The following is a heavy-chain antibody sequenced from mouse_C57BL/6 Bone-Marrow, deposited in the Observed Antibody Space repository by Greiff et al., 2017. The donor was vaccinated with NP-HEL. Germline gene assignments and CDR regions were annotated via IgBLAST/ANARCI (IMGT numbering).Heavy chain of an antibody. CDR3: ASLYYDYPYYAMDY. D-gene: IGHD2-4*01. Sequence: QVQLQQPGAELVKPGASVKLSCKASGYTFTSYWMQWVKQRPGQGLEWIGEIDPSDSYTNYNQKFKGKATLTVDTSSSTAYMQLSSLTSEDSAVYYWASLYYDYPYYAMDYWGQGTSVTVSS. CDR2: IDPSDSYT. V-gene: IGHV1-50*01. J-gene: IGHJ4*01. CDR1: GYTFTSYW.